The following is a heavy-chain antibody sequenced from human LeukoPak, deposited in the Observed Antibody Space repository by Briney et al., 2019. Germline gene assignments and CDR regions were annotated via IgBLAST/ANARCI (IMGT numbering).Heavy chain of an antibody. CDR3: ARSTGEDFDY. Sequence: SVKLSCAASGYTFTGYYMNWVRQAPGHGLRWMGWINPNSGGTNYAQKSQGRVTMTRDTSISTAYMELSRLSSDDTAVYYCARSTGEDFDYWGQGTLVTVSS. D-gene: IGHD7-27*01. J-gene: IGHJ4*02. CDR1: GYTFTGYY. V-gene: IGHV1-2*02. CDR2: INPNSGGT.